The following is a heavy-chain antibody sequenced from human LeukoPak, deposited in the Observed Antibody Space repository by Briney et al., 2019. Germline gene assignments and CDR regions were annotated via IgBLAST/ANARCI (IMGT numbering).Heavy chain of an antibody. D-gene: IGHD5-18*01. CDR2: FSGSGGST. CDR3: ARAGIQLWYGNWFDP. Sequence: PGGSLRLSCAAYGFTFSSYAMSWVRQAPGKGLEWVSAFSGSGGSTYYADSVKGRFTISRDNSKNTLYLQMNSLRAEDTAVYYCARAGIQLWYGNWFDPWGQGTLVTVSS. V-gene: IGHV3-23*01. J-gene: IGHJ5*02. CDR1: GFTFSSYA.